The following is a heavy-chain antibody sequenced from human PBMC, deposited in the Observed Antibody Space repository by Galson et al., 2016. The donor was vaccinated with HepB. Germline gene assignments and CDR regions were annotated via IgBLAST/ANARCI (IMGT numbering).Heavy chain of an antibody. Sequence: SLRLSCAASGFNFRNCAMHWVRQAPGKGLEWVAVISYDGGNIYYTDSVKGRFTIPRDNSENTLFLQMGGLTTEDTAVYYCARNPTYYYDSSGSYYGIDYWGQGTLVTVSS. CDR2: ISYDGGNI. J-gene: IGHJ4*02. CDR3: ARNPTYYYDSSGSYYGIDY. D-gene: IGHD3-22*01. CDR1: GFNFRNCA. V-gene: IGHV3-30*04.